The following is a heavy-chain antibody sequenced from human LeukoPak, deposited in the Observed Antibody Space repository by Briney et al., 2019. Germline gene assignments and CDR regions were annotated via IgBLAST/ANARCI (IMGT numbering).Heavy chain of an antibody. CDR2: IIPIFGTA. Sequence: GASVKVSCKASGYSFTSHYMHWVRQAPGQGLEWMGGIIPIFGTANYAQKFQGRVTITADKSTSTAYMELSSLRSEDTAVYYCARGRYGDYLDYWGQGTLVTVSS. CDR1: GYSFTSHY. V-gene: IGHV1-69*06. CDR3: ARGRYGDYLDY. J-gene: IGHJ4*02. D-gene: IGHD4-17*01.